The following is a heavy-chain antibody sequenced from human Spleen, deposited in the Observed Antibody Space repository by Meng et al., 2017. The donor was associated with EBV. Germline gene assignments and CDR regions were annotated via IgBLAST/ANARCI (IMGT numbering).Heavy chain of an antibody. CDR3: AKGMRATIGDY. D-gene: IGHD5-24*01. CDR1: GFIFSSYG. Sequence: QGRLVVAGGGLVHPGRSLRLSCAVSGFIFSSYGMHWVRQAPGKGLEWVAVISSDGSNKYYADSVKGRFTISRDNSKNTLYLQMNSLRPEDTAVYYCAKGMRATIGDYWGQGTLVTVSS. CDR2: ISSDGSNK. V-gene: IGHV3-30*18. J-gene: IGHJ4*02.